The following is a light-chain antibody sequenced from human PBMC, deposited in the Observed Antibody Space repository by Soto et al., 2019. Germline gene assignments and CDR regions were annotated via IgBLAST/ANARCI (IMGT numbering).Light chain of an antibody. J-gene: IGKJ1*01. Sequence: DIQMTQSPSSLSASVGDRVTITCRASLTIGDSLSWFQQKAGEPPTFLIYCASAFQSGVPARFRGSGSGTDFPPNNSKTEREEFSTYYLLPTFYHPRTFRQGNKVEFK. CDR2: CAS. CDR3: LPTFYHPRT. V-gene: IGKV1-39*01. CDR1: LTIGDS.